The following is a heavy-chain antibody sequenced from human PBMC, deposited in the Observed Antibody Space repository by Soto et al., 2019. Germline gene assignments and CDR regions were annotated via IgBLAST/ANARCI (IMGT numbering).Heavy chain of an antibody. CDR3: ARDSGPGYSSGWSPYYYYGMDV. D-gene: IGHD6-19*01. Sequence: GGSLRLSCAASGFTFSSYDMHWVRQATGKGLEWVSAIGTAGDTYYPGSVKGRFTISRENAKNSLYLQMNSLRAEDTAVYYCARDSGPGYSSGWSPYYYYGMDVWGQGTTVTVSS. CDR2: IGTAGDT. J-gene: IGHJ6*02. CDR1: GFTFSSYD. V-gene: IGHV3-13*01.